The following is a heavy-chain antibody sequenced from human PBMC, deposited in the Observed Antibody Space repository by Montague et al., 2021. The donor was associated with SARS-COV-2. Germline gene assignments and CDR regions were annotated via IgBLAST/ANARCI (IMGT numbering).Heavy chain of an antibody. V-gene: IGHV3-11*06. CDR1: GFTFSDYY. CDR3: ARGGGGYDSPLEY. Sequence: SLRLSCAASGFTFSDYYMFWIRQSPGKGLEYISYISGSTYTNYADSVKGRFTISRDNTKDSLFLQVNSLRAEDTAVYYCARGGGGYDSPLEYWGQGALVTVSS. D-gene: IGHD5-12*01. CDR2: ISGSTYT. J-gene: IGHJ4*02.